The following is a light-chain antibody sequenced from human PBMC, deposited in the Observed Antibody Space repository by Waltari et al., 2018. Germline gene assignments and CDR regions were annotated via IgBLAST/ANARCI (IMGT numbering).Light chain of an antibody. V-gene: IGKV3-15*01. CDR2: GAT. CDR1: QTVSSN. Sequence: EIVMTQSPATLSVSPGVRATLSCRASQTVSSNLAWYQQKPGQAPRLLIYGATTRATGSPARCSSSGSWTQFTLTISSRQSEDFAVYYCQQYNDWPYTFGQGTQLEIK. J-gene: IGKJ2*01. CDR3: QQYNDWPYT.